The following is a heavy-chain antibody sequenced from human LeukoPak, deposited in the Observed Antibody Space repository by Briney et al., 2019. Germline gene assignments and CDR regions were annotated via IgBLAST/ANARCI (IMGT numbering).Heavy chain of an antibody. CDR2: IYHSGGT. J-gene: IGHJ4*02. Sequence: SETLSLTCTVSGYSISSGYYWGWIRQPPGKGLEWIGSIYHSGGTNYNPSLKSRVTISVDTSKNQFSLKLSSVTAADTAVYYCARLRSYQLLDYWGQGTLVTVSS. CDR1: GYSISSGYY. D-gene: IGHD2-2*01. CDR3: ARLRSYQLLDY. V-gene: IGHV4-38-2*02.